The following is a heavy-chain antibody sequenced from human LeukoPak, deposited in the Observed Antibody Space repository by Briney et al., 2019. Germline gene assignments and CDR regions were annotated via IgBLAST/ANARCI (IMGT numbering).Heavy chain of an antibody. D-gene: IGHD3-22*01. CDR1: GSSFTSYW. CDR2: IYPGDSDT. V-gene: IGHV5-51*01. CDR3: ARPKSGYYYYFDY. J-gene: IGHJ4*02. Sequence: GESLKISFKGSGSSFTSYWIGWARQMPGKGLGWMGIIYPGDSDTRYSPSFQGQVTISADKSISTAYLQWSSLKASDTAMYYCARPKSGYYYYFDYWGQGTLVTVSS.